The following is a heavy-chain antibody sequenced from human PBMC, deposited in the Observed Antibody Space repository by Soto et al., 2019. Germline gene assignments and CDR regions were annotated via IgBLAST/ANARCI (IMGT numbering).Heavy chain of an antibody. Sequence: EASVKVSCKASGYTFSGYYMHWVRQAPGQGLEWMGWINTLSGDTSFPQKFQGRLAMTRDTSIDTAFMEVSRLTSDDTAIYYCARSLLNVILPLGYWGQGTLVTVSS. CDR2: INTLSGDT. V-gene: IGHV1-2*02. CDR3: ARSLLNVILPLGY. CDR1: GYTFSGYY. J-gene: IGHJ4*02. D-gene: IGHD3-3*02.